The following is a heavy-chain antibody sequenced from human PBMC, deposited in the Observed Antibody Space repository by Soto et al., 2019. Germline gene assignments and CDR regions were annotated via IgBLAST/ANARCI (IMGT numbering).Heavy chain of an antibody. CDR1: SGSISSSNW. J-gene: IGHJ6*03. D-gene: IGHD2-15*01. Sequence: SETLSLTCAVSSGSISSSNWWSWVRQPPGKGLEWIGEIYHSGSTNYNPSLKSRVTISVDKSKNQFSLKLSSVTAADTAVYYCARVVVASYYYYMDVWGKGTTVTVSS. V-gene: IGHV4-4*02. CDR2: IYHSGST. CDR3: ARVVVASYYYYMDV.